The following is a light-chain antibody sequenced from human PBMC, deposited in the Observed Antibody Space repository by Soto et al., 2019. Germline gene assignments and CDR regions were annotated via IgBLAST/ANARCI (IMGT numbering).Light chain of an antibody. CDR1: QSVSSRY. CDR2: GAT. V-gene: IGKV3-20*01. J-gene: IGKJ4*01. CDR3: QQYGSSPKLT. Sequence: EIVLTQSPGTLSLSPGERATLSCRASQSVSSRYLAWYQQKPGQAPMLLIYGATSSATGIQDRFRGSGCGTDFTLTISRLEPEDFEVYYCQQYGSSPKLTFGGGTKVEIK.